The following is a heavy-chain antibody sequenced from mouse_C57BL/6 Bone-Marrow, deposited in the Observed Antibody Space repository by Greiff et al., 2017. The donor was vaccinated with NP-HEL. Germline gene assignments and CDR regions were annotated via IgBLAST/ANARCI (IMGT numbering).Heavy chain of an antibody. D-gene: IGHD2-3*01. V-gene: IGHV1-53*01. CDR3: ARNPDGYYAMDY. CDR2: INPSNGGT. Sequence: QVQLQQPGTELVKPGASVKLSCKASGYTFTSYWMHWVKQRPGQGLEWIGNINPSNGGTNYNEKFKSKGTLTVDKSSSTAYVQLSSLTSEDSAVYYCARNPDGYYAMDYWGQGTSVTVSS. CDR1: GYTFTSYW. J-gene: IGHJ4*01.